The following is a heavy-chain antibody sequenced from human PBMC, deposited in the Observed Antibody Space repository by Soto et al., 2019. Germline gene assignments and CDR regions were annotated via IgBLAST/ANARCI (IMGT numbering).Heavy chain of an antibody. CDR1: GYTFTSYY. CDR3: AREGWNRGTSPSTPPTRQKKVGFDY. V-gene: IGHV1-46*01. Sequence: QVQLVQSGAEVKKPGASVKVSCKASGYTFTSYYMHWVRQAPGQGLEWMGIINPSGGSTSYAQKFQGRVTMTRDTSTSTVYMELSSLRSEDTAVYYCAREGWNRGTSPSTPPTRQKKVGFDYWGQGTLVTVSS. CDR2: INPSGGST. J-gene: IGHJ4*02. D-gene: IGHD7-27*01.